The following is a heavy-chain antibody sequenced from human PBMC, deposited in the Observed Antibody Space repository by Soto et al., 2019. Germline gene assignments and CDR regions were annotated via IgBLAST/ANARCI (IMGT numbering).Heavy chain of an antibody. CDR3: ARDIGSYAYGEGY. V-gene: IGHV4-4*07. D-gene: IGHD3-10*01. CDR1: GGSINRYW. J-gene: IGHJ4*02. Sequence: LSLTCSVSGGSINRYWWSWIRQPAGKGLEWIGRVYSSGTTDYNPSLNSRATLSVETSKNQFSLKLSSVTAADTAVYYCARDIGSYAYGEGYWGQGIQVTVSS. CDR2: VYSSGTT.